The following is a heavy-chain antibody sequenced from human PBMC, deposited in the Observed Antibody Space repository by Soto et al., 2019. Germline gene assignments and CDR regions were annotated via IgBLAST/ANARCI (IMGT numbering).Heavy chain of an antibody. Sequence: QVQLQESGPGLVKPSGTLSLTCAVSGGSISSHHWWTWVRQSPGQGLEWIGEIFHGGTTNYSPSLKSRVTISIDKSKNEFSLNLSSVTAAVMAVYYCARCAYGAYTFGLDVWGQGTTVTVSS. CDR1: GGSISSHHW. V-gene: IGHV4-4*02. J-gene: IGHJ6*02. D-gene: IGHD3-10*01. CDR3: ARCAYGAYTFGLDV. CDR2: IFHGGTT.